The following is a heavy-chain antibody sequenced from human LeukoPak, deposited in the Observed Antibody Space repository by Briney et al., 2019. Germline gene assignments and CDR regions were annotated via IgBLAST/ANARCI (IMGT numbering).Heavy chain of an antibody. CDR2: VGISSGNT. CDR3: ARDIRYAFDN. J-gene: IGHJ4*02. CDR1: GFTFSDYS. Sequence: GGSLRLSCAASGFTFSDYSMNWVRQAPGKGLEWISYVGISSGNTKYADSVKGRFTISGDSAKNSVYLQMNSLRVEDTAVYYCARDIRYAFDNWGQGTLVTVSS. V-gene: IGHV3-48*04. D-gene: IGHD5-12*01.